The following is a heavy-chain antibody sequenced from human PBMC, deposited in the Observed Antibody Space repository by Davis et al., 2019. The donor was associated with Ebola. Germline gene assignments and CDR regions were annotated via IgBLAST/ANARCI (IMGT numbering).Heavy chain of an antibody. V-gene: IGHV1-8*03. D-gene: IGHD3-22*01. CDR2: MNPNSGNT. J-gene: IGHJ4*02. Sequence: ASVTVSCKASGYTFTSYDINWVRQATGQGLEWMGWMNPNSGNTGYAQKFQGRVTITRNTSISTAYMELSSLRSEDTAVYYCASNENSNYYDSSGYLSPPMNYWDVWGQGTLVTVSS. CDR3: ASNENSNYYDSSGYLSPPMNYWDV. CDR1: GYTFTSYD.